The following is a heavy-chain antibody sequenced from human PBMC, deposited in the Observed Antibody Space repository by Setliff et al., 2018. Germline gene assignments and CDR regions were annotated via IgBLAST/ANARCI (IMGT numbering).Heavy chain of an antibody. V-gene: IGHV4-38-2*01. J-gene: IGHJ3*02. CDR2: IHHRGST. CDR1: GYSISSGYY. D-gene: IGHD2-21*01. Sequence: SETLSLTCAVSGYSISSGYYWGWIRQPPGKGLEWIGSIHHRGSTYYNPSLKSRVTTLVDTSKNHFSLKLSSVTAADTAVYYCARVALVVVIRNAFDIWGQGTMVTVSS. CDR3: ARVALVVVIRNAFDI.